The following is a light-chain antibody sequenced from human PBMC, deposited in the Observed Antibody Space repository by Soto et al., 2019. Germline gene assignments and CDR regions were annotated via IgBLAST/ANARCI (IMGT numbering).Light chain of an antibody. Sequence: QSALTQPASVSGSPGQSITISCTGTSSDIGDYTHVSWYQQHPGKAPKLLIYDDDKRPSGIPDRFSGSKSGTSATLGITGFQTGDEADHYCGSWDSSLSAYVFGTGTKLTVL. V-gene: IGLV1-51*01. CDR1: SSDIGDYTH. CDR2: DDD. J-gene: IGLJ1*01. CDR3: GSWDSSLSAYV.